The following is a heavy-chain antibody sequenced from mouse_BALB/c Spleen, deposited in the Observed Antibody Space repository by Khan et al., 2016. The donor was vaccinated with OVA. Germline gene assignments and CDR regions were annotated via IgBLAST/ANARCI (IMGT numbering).Heavy chain of an antibody. J-gene: IGHJ2*01. CDR2: IYPGNSDI. CDR1: GYTFTSYW. V-gene: IGHV1-5*01. D-gene: IGHD2-5*01. Sequence: EVQLQESGTVLARPGASVKMSCKASGYTFTSYWMHWVKQRPGQGLEWIGAIYPGNSDINYNQKFKGKAKLTAVTSTSTAYMELNSLTNEDSAVYYCTRNGFSNYESWDYWGQGTTLTVSS. CDR3: TRNGFSNYESWDY.